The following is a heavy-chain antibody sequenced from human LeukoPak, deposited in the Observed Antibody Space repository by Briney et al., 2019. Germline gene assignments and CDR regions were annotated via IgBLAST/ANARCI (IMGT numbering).Heavy chain of an antibody. D-gene: IGHD6-19*01. J-gene: IGHJ3*02. V-gene: IGHV3-9*01. Sequence: KTGGSLRLSCAASGFTFDDYAMHWVRQAPGKGLEWASGISWSSGSIGYADSVKGRFTISRDNAKNSLYLQMNSLRAEDTALYYCAEDGYSSGWGAFDIWGRGTMVTVSS. CDR3: AEDGYSSGWGAFDI. CDR1: GFTFDDYA. CDR2: ISWSSGSI.